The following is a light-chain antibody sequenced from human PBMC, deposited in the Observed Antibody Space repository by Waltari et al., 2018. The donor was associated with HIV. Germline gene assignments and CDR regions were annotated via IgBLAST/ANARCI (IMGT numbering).Light chain of an antibody. J-gene: IGLJ2*01. Sequence: QSALTQPASVSGSPGQSIPISCTGTSSDVGGSNSVSWYQQHPGKAPKLMIYDVSNRPSGVSNRFSGSKSGNTASLTISGLQAEDEADYYCSSYTSSSTVVFGGGTKLTVL. V-gene: IGLV2-14*03. CDR1: SSDVGGSNS. CDR3: SSYTSSSTVV. CDR2: DVS.